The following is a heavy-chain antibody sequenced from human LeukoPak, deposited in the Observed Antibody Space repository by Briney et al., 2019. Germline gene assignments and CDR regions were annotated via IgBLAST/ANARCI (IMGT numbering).Heavy chain of an antibody. CDR2: IYYSGST. V-gene: IGHV4-59*01. D-gene: IGHD5-12*01. J-gene: IGHJ3*02. CDR1: GGSISSYY. Sequence: SETLSLTSTVSGGSISSYYWSWIRQPPGKGLEWIGYIYYSGSTNYNPSLKSRVTISVDTSKNQFSLKLSSVTAADTAVYYCARDYSGDDAFDIWGQGTMVTVSS. CDR3: ARDYSGDDAFDI.